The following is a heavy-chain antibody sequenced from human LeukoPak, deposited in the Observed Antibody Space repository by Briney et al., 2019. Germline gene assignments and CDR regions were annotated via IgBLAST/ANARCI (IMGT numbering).Heavy chain of an antibody. CDR2: MNPNSGNT. D-gene: IGHD2-2*01. V-gene: IGHV1-8*03. Sequence: ASVKVSCKASGYTFTSYDINWVRQATGQGLEWMGWMNPNSGNTGYAQKFQGRVTITRNTSISTAYMELSSLRSEDTAVYYCAREVVPAAIDYYMDVWGKGTTVTVSS. CDR3: AREVVPAAIDYYMDV. CDR1: GYTFTSYD. J-gene: IGHJ6*03.